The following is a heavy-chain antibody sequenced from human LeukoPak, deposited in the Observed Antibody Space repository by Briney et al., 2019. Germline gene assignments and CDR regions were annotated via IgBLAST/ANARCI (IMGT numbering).Heavy chain of an antibody. V-gene: IGHV1-46*01. D-gene: IGHD6-19*01. CDR3: ARDRIAVAGFLDY. J-gene: IGHJ4*02. CDR1: GYTFTSYY. Sequence: ASVKVSCKASGYTFTSYYMHWVRQAPGQGLEWMGIINPSGGSTSYAQKFQGRVTMTRHTSTSTVYMELSRMRSEDTAVYYCARDRIAVAGFLDYWGQGNLVTVSS. CDR2: INPSGGST.